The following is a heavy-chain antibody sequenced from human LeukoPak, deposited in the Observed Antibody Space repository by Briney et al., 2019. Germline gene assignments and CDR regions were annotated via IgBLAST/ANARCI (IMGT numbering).Heavy chain of an antibody. Sequence: GGSLRLSCAASGFTFSSYAMSWVRQAPGKGPEWVSAISGSGGSTYYADSVKGRFTISRDNSKNTLYLQMNSLRAEDTAVYYCAKDHLGFPANYFDYWGQGTLVTVSS. CDR2: ISGSGGST. CDR3: AKDHLGFPANYFDY. D-gene: IGHD3-10*01. CDR1: GFTFSSYA. J-gene: IGHJ4*02. V-gene: IGHV3-23*01.